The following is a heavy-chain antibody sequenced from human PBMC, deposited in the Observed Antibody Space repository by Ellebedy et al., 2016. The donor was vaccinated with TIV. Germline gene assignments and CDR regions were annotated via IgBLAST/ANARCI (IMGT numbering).Heavy chain of an antibody. V-gene: IGHV4-4*07. Sequence: SETLSLXCSVSGGSISSFYWTWIRQPAGKGLEWIGRMYTSGIANYSPSLKSRVTMSVDTSKNHFSLKLSSVTAADTAMYYCARGAYYFDQWGQGTLVTVSS. CDR1: GGSISSFY. CDR3: ARGAYYFDQ. CDR2: MYTSGIA. J-gene: IGHJ4*02.